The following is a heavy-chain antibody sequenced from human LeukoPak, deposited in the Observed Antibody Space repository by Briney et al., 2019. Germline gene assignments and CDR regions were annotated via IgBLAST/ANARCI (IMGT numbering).Heavy chain of an antibody. CDR1: GYSFTSNW. J-gene: IGHJ4*02. CDR3: VGGSGWRYDY. V-gene: IGHV5-51*01. CDR2: IYAGASDT. Sequence: GESLKISCKGSGYSFTSNWVAWVRQMPGKGLEWMGIIYAGASDTTYSPSFQGQVTISADKSISTAYLQWSSLKASDTAMYYCVGGSGWRYDYWGQGTLVTVPS. D-gene: IGHD6-19*01.